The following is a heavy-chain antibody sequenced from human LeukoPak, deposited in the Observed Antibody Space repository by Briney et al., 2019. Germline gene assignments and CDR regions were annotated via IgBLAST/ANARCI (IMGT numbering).Heavy chain of an antibody. CDR3: APNPSGWAIDY. J-gene: IGHJ4*02. CDR2: ISGSGGST. CDR1: GFTFSSYA. D-gene: IGHD6-19*01. Sequence: HPGGSLKLSCAASGFTFSSYAMSWVRQAPGKGLEWVSAISGSGGSTYYADSVKGRFTVSRDNSKNTLYLQMNSLRAEDTAVYYCAPNPSGWAIDYWGQGTLVTVSS. V-gene: IGHV3-23*01.